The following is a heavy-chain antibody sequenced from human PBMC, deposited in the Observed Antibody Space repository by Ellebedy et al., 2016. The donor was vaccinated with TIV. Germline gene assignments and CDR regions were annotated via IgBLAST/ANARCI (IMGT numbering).Heavy chain of an antibody. D-gene: IGHD2-21*02. CDR1: GFSLTHVIMG. CDR3: VRALKYCGGDCTYKFDF. CDR2: IFSNDGK. V-gene: IGHV2-26*01. J-gene: IGHJ4*02. Sequence: SGPTLVKPTETLTLTCTVSGFSLTHVIMGVSWIRQPPGKALEWLAHIFSNDGKSYSTSLKRRLTSSKDTSKSQVVLTMTNMDPVDTATYYCVRALKYCGGDCTYKFDFWGQGALVTVSS.